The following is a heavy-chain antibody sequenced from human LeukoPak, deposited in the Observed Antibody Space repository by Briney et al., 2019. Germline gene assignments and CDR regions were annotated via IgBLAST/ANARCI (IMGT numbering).Heavy chain of an antibody. CDR2: IYYSGST. CDR3: ARDRSTPPGYYGMDV. CDR1: GGSISSSSYY. V-gene: IGHV4-39*07. J-gene: IGHJ6*02. Sequence: SETLSLTCTVSGGSISSSSYYWGWIRQPPGKGLEWIGSIYYSGSTYYNPSLKSRVTISVDTSKNPFSLKLSSVTAADTAVYYCARDRSTPPGYYGMDVWGQGTTVTVSS. D-gene: IGHD1-1*01.